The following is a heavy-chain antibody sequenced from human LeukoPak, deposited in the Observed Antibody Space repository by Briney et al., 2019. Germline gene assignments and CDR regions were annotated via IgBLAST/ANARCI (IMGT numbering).Heavy chain of an antibody. CDR2: ISAGNDI. D-gene: IGHD1-7*01. V-gene: IGHV3-23*01. Sequence: GGSLRLSCAASGFSFNNYAMVWVRQTPGKGLEWVSAISAGNDIVYADSVKGRFTISRDNSKNTLYLQMNSLRAEDTAVYYCAKDENYYFDYWGQGTLVTVSS. CDR1: GFSFNNYA. CDR3: AKDENYYFDY. J-gene: IGHJ4*02.